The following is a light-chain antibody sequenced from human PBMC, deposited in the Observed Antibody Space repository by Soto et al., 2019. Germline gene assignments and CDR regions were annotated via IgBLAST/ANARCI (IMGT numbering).Light chain of an antibody. CDR3: QQYNNWPRT. J-gene: IGKJ1*01. CDR2: GAS. CDR1: QSVSSN. Sequence: IVLTQSPGTPSLSPGERATLSCRASQSVSSNLAWYQQKPGQAPRLLIYGASTRATGIPARFSGSGSGTEFTLTISSLQSEDFAVYYCQQYNNWPRTFGQGTKVDIK. V-gene: IGKV3-15*01.